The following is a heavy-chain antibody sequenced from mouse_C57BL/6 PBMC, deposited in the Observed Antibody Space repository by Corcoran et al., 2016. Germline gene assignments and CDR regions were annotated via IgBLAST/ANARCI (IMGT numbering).Heavy chain of an antibody. D-gene: IGHD1-1*01. CDR2: INPNNGGT. CDR1: AYTFTHYY. J-gene: IGHJ3*01. CDR3: ARGGNYYGSSTSWLAY. V-gene: IGHV1-26*01. Sequence: EVQMHQSGPELVKPGASVKLSCKASAYTFTHYYMNGVKQSHGKSLEWSGDINPNNGGTSYNQKFKGKATLTVDKSSSTAYVELRSLTSEDSAVYYCARGGNYYGSSTSWLAYWGQGTLVTVSA.